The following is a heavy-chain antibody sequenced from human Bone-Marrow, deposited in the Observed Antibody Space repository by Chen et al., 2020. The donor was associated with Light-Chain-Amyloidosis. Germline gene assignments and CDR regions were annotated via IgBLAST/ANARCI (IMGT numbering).Heavy chain of an antibody. J-gene: IGHJ4*02. Sequence: EVQLVESGGGLVQPGGSLRLSCAASGVTFSSYEMNWVRQAPGKGLEWVSYISSSGSTIYYADSVKGRFTISRDNAKNSLYLQMNSLRAEDTAVYYCARGPIAAAFVGYFDYWGQGTLVTVSS. V-gene: IGHV3-48*03. D-gene: IGHD6-13*01. CDR1: GVTFSSYE. CDR2: ISSSGSTI. CDR3: ARGPIAAAFVGYFDY.